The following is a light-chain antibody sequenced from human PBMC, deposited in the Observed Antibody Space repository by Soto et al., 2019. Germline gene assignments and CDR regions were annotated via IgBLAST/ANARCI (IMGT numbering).Light chain of an antibody. CDR2: WAS. Sequence: DLVMTQSPDSLAVSLGERATINCKSSQSVLYSSNNKNYLAWYQQKPRQPPKLLIYWASTRESGVPDRFSGSGSGTDFTLTITSLQAEDVAVYYCQQYYTTPLTFGGGTKVDIK. V-gene: IGKV4-1*01. CDR1: QSVLYSSNNKNY. J-gene: IGKJ4*01. CDR3: QQYYTTPLT.